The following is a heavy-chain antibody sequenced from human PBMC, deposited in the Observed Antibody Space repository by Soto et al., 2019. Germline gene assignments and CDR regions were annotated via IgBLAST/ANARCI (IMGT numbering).Heavy chain of an antibody. J-gene: IGHJ5*02. CDR2: IIPLFGTS. CDR1: GPTISSYT. V-gene: IGHV1-69*13. D-gene: IGHD5-18*01. CDR3: ARERGYRYDVGWFDP. Sequence: GASVKVSCKASGPTISSYTISWVRQAPGQGLEWMGGIIPLFGTSNYAQKFQGRVAITADESTNTAYMELSTLTSEDTAVYYCARERGYRYDVGWFDPWGQGTLVTVSS.